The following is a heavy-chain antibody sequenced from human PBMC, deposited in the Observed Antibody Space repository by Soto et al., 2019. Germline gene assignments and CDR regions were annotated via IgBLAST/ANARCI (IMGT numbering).Heavy chain of an antibody. V-gene: IGHV3-30-3*01. CDR2: ISYDGSNK. D-gene: IGHD3-22*01. J-gene: IGHJ4*02. CDR3: ARDPLSFIVVAPMGDY. CDR1: GFTFSSYA. Sequence: QVQLVESGGGVVQPGRSLRLSCAASGFTFSSYAMHWVRQAPGKGLEWVAVISYDGSNKYYADSVKGRFTISRDNSKNTLYRQMNSLRAEDTAVYYCARDPLSFIVVAPMGDYWGQGTLVTVSS.